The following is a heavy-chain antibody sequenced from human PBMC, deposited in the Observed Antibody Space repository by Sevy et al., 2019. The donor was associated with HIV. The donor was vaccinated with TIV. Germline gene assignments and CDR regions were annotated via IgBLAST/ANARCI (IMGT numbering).Heavy chain of an antibody. J-gene: IGHJ4*02. CDR2: VSGSCGRT. Sequence: GGTLRLSCAASGFTFSSYAMSWVRQPPGKGLEWVSAVSGSCGRTYYEDSVRGRLAISSGNTKNTLYLQMNSLRAEATAVYYCAKDRESGYRGYASDYWGQGTLVTVSS. CDR3: AKDRESGYRGYASDY. V-gene: IGHV3-23*01. D-gene: IGHD5-12*01. CDR1: GFTFSSYA.